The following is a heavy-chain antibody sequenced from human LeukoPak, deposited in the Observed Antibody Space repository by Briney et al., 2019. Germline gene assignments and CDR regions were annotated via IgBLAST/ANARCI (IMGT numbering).Heavy chain of an antibody. CDR1: GFTFSSYW. Sequence: PGGSLRLSCAASGFTFSSYWMSWVRQAPGKGLEWVANIKKDGSEKNFVDSVKGRFTISRDNAKNSLYLQMNSLRAEDTAVYYCAKDPYRASSGLVDYWGQGTLVTVS. CDR2: IKKDGSEK. J-gene: IGHJ4*02. CDR3: AKDPYRASSGLVDY. V-gene: IGHV3-7*04. D-gene: IGHD5-12*01.